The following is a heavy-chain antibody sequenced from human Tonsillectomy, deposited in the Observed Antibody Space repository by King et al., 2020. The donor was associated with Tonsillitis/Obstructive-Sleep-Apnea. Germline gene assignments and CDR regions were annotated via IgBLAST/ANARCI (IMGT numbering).Heavy chain of an antibody. CDR3: AKGADDFWSSYSGH. D-gene: IGHD3-3*01. Sequence: VQLVESGGHLVQPGGPLRLSCAASGFTFSIYGMTWVRQAPGKGLEWVSGISAGDGATSYAESVKGRFTTSRDSSKSTLYLHMYSLRAEDTAEYYCAKGADDFWSSYSGHWGQGTLVTVSS. CDR1: GFTFSIYG. J-gene: IGHJ4*02. V-gene: IGHV3-23*04. CDR2: ISAGDGAT.